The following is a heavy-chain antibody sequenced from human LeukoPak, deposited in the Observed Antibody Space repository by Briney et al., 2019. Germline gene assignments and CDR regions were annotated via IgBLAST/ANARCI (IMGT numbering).Heavy chain of an antibody. D-gene: IGHD3-10*01. Sequence: PSETLSLTCTVSGGSVSSGTYYWSWIRQPPGKGLEWIGYICYTGSTNYNPSLKSRLTISVDTSKNQFSLKLSSVTAADTAVYYCARRGGSGRSFDYWGQGTLVTVSS. CDR3: ARRGGSGRSFDY. J-gene: IGHJ4*02. CDR2: ICYTGST. V-gene: IGHV4-61*01. CDR1: GGSVSSGTYY.